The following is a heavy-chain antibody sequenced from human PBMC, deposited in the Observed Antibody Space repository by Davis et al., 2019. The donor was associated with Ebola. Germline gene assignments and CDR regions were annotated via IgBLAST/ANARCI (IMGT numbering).Heavy chain of an antibody. CDR3: ARGSFPYGMDV. V-gene: IGHV4-59*12. J-gene: IGHJ6*02. Sequence: PSETLSLTCTVSGGSISSYYWSWIRQPPGKGLEWIGYIYYSGSTYYNPSLKSRVTISVDTSKNQFSLKLSSVTAADTAVYYCARGSFPYGMDVWGQGTTVTVSS. CDR2: IYYSGST. CDR1: GGSISSYY.